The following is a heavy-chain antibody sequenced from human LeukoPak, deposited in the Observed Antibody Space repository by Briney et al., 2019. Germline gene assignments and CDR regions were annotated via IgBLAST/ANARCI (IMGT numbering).Heavy chain of an antibody. CDR2: IYTSGST. D-gene: IGHD6-13*01. J-gene: IGHJ6*02. V-gene: IGHV4-61*02. CDR3: AREYSSSWLYYYYGMDV. CDR1: GGSISSGSYY. Sequence: SETLSLTCTVSGGSISSGSYYWSWIRQPAGKGLEWIGRIYTSGSTNYNPSLKGRVTISVDTSKNQFSLKLSSVTAADTAVYYCAREYSSSWLYYYYGMDVWGQGTTVTVSS.